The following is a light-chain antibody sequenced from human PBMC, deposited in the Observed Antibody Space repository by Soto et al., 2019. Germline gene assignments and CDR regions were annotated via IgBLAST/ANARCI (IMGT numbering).Light chain of an antibody. CDR2: GNS. CDR3: QSYDSSLSGAVV. CDR1: SNIGAAYD. Sequence: QSVLAQPPSVSGAPGQRVTISCSNIGAAYDVHWYQQLPGTAPKLLIYGNSNRPSGVPDRFSGSKSGTSASLAITGLQAEDEADYYCQSYDSSLSGAVVFGGGTKLTVL. V-gene: IGLV1-40*01. J-gene: IGLJ2*01.